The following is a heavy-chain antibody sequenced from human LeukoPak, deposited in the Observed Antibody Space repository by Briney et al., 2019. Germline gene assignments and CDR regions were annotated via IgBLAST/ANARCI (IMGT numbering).Heavy chain of an antibody. CDR2: TSYDGSTK. Sequence: GGSLRLSCAASGFTFSNYVMHWVRQAPGKGLEWVAATSYDGSTKYFADSVKGRFTISRDNSKNTLYLQMNSLRAEDTAVYYCAKDINEYYYDSTGLDYWGQGTLVTVSS. V-gene: IGHV3-30*18. CDR3: AKDINEYYYDSTGLDY. J-gene: IGHJ4*02. CDR1: GFTFSNYV. D-gene: IGHD3-22*01.